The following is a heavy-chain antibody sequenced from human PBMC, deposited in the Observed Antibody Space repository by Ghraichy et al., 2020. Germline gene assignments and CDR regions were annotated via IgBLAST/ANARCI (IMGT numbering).Heavy chain of an antibody. CDR1: GFTFSSYW. CDR2: INSDRTII. V-gene: IGHV3-74*01. D-gene: IGHD3-16*01. Sequence: GASLNISCEASGFTFSSYWMHWVRQAPGKGLVWVSRINSDRTIINYADSVKGRFTISRDNAKNALYLQMNSLRVEDTAVYYCVRGFGISGGQGTLVTVSS. CDR3: VRGFGIS. J-gene: IGHJ4*02.